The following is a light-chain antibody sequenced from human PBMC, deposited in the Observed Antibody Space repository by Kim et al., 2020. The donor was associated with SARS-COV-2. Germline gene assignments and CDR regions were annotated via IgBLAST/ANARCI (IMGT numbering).Light chain of an antibody. CDR1: QSIRIN. CDR2: GAS. J-gene: IGKJ1*01. CDR3: QQYDNWPPWT. Sequence: SPGERATLSCRASQSIRINLAWYQQKPGQAPRLLIYGASTRATNIPARFSGSGSGTDFTLTISSLQSEDFAVYYCQQYDNWPPWTFGQGTKVDIK. V-gene: IGKV3-15*01.